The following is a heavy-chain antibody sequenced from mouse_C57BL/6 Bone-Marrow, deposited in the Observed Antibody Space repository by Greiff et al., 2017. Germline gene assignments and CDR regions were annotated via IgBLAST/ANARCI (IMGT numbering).Heavy chain of an antibody. V-gene: IGHV1-39*01. D-gene: IGHD1-2*01. Sequence: EVQLQESGPELVKPGASVKISCKASGYSFTDYNMNWVKQSNGKSLEWIGVINPNYGTTSYNQKFKGKATLTVDQSSSTAYMQLNSLTSEDSAVYYCARIGGYGGTYAMDYWGQGTSVTVSS. CDR2: INPNYGTT. CDR3: ARIGGYGGTYAMDY. J-gene: IGHJ4*01. CDR1: GYSFTDYN.